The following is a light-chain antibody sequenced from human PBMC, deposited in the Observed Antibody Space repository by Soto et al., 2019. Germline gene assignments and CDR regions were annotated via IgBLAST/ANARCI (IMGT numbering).Light chain of an antibody. CDR3: QQRSNWPT. V-gene: IGKV3-11*01. CDR2: DAS. Sequence: ETVKTQSPATLSVSPGERATLSCRASQSVSSKLAWYQQKPGQAPRLLIYDASNRATGIPARFSGSGSGTDFTLTISSLEPEDFAVYYCQQRSNWPTFGQGTRLENK. CDR1: QSVSSK. J-gene: IGKJ5*01.